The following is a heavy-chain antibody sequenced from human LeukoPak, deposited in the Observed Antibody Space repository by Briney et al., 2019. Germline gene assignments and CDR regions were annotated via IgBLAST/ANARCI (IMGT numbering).Heavy chain of an antibody. J-gene: IGHJ4*02. CDR3: ARDESHTRILDY. V-gene: IGHV1-69*08. Sequence: SVKASCKASGGTFSSYTISWVRQAPGQGLEWMGRIIPILGRATYAQKFQGRVTITANKSTRTAYMELSSLRSEDTAVYYCARDESHTRILDYWGQGTLVTVSS. CDR1: GGTFSSYT. CDR2: IIPILGRA. D-gene: IGHD2/OR15-2a*01.